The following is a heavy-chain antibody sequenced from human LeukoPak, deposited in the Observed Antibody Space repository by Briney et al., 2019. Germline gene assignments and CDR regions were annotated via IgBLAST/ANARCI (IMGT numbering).Heavy chain of an antibody. CDR1: GCIFTSYW. J-gene: IGHJ4*02. V-gene: IGHV5-51*01. Sequence: GASLKISCKGSGCIFTSYWIGWVRQLPGKGLEWMGIIYPGDSDTRYSPSFQGQVTISADKSTNTAYLQWSSLMSSDTAMYYCARGVTTLDSWGQGTQVTVSS. D-gene: IGHD1-26*01. CDR3: ARGVTTLDS. CDR2: IYPGDSDT.